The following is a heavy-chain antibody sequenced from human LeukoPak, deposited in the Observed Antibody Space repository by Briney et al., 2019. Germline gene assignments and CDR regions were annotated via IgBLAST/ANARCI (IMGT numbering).Heavy chain of an antibody. J-gene: IGHJ3*02. D-gene: IGHD5-24*01. CDR3: ARRMATIRAFDI. V-gene: IGHV4-4*07. Sequence: SETLSLTCTVSGGSISSYYWSWIRQPAGKGLEWIGRIYTSGSTNYNPSLKRRVTMSVDTSKNQFSLKLSSVTAADTAVYYCARRMATIRAFDIWGQGTMVTVSS. CDR2: IYTSGST. CDR1: GGSISSYY.